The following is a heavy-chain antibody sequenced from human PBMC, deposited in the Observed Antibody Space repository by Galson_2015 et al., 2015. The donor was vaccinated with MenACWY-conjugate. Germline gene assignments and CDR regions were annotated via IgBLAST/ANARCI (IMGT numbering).Heavy chain of an antibody. V-gene: IGHV4-34*01. CDR1: GGSFSDYF. Sequence: SETLSLTCVVSGGSFSDYFWTWIRQPPGKGLEWIGEVNENGGATYSPSLKSRVSISLDTSKSHVSLRLTSVTAADTAVYYCARLTGYSGSFYFPCWGQGTLVTVSS. D-gene: IGHD1-26*01. J-gene: IGHJ4*02. CDR2: VNENGGA. CDR3: ARLTGYSGSFYFPC.